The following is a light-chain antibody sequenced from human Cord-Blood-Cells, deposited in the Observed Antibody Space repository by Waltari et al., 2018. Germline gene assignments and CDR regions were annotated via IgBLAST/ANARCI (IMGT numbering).Light chain of an antibody. CDR1: SSDVGGSNY. CDR3: SSYTSSSTLV. Sequence: QSALTQPASVSGSPGQSITISCTGTSSDVGGSNYVSWYQQPPGKSPKRTIYEVSNRPSGFSNRFSGSKSGNTASLTISGLQAEDEADYYCSSYTSSSTLVFGTGTKVTVL. CDR2: EVS. J-gene: IGLJ1*01. V-gene: IGLV2-14*01.